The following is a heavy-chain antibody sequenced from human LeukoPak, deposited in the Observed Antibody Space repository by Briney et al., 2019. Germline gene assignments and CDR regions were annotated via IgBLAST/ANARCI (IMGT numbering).Heavy chain of an antibody. Sequence: GGSLRLSCAASGFTFTTYWMSWVRQAPGKRLEWVANIKQDGCDKYYVDSVKGRFTISRDNAKNSLCLQMNGLRAEDAAVYYCAREARGDDYFDLWGRGTLVTVSA. V-gene: IGHV3-7*05. J-gene: IGHJ2*01. CDR3: AREARGDDYFDL. CDR2: IKQDGCDK. CDR1: GFTFTTYW. D-gene: IGHD4-17*01.